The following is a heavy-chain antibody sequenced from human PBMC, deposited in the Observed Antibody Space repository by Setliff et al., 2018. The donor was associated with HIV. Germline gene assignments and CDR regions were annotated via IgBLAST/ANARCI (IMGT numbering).Heavy chain of an antibody. J-gene: IGHJ4*02. CDR3: ARVRRDGNSFDD. D-gene: IGHD4-4*01. V-gene: IGHV4-39*07. CDR2: VFYSGNT. Sequence: PSETLSLTCTVSGGSISSSNYYWGWIRQSPGKGLEWIGSVFYSGNTYYNPSLKTRVTISVNTYKNQFSLKLSSVTAADTAVYFCARVRRDGNSFDDWGQGTLVTVSS. CDR1: GGSISSSNYY.